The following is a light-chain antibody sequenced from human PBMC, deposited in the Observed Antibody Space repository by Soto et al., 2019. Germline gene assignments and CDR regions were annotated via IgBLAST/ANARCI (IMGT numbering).Light chain of an antibody. Sequence: ENVLTQSPGTLSLSPGERATLSCRASQSISSSYLAWYQQKPGQTPRLLIYHASNRATGIPDRFSGSGSGTDFTLTISRLEPEDCAVYYYQQYGDSLLNCGGGTKVEIK. CDR3: QQYGDSLLN. CDR2: HAS. CDR1: QSISSSY. V-gene: IGKV3-20*01. J-gene: IGKJ4*01.